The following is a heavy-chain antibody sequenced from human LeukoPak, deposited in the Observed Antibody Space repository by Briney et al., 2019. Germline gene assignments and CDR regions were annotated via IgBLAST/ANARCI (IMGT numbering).Heavy chain of an antibody. Sequence: GGSLRLSCAASGFIFSNYAMSWVRQAPGKGLEWVSGISGRGGNTYYADSVKGQFTISRDNSKNTLYLQMNSLRAEDTAVYYCAKSGIGGLRGGYFDYWGQGTLVTVSS. CDR2: ISGRGGNT. J-gene: IGHJ4*02. D-gene: IGHD4-17*01. CDR3: AKSGIGGLRGGYFDY. CDR1: GFIFSNYA. V-gene: IGHV3-23*01.